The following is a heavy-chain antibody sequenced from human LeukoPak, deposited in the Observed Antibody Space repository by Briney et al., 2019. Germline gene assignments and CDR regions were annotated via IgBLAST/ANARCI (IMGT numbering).Heavy chain of an antibody. CDR1: GGSFSGYY. Sequence: SETLSLTRAVYGGSFSGYYWSWIRQPPGKGLEWIGEINHSGSTNYNPSLKSRVTISVDTSKNQFSLKLSSVTAADTAVYYCARAQYRRGYSYGNTKYYFDYWGQGTLVTVSS. D-gene: IGHD5-18*01. CDR2: INHSGST. CDR3: ARAQYRRGYSYGNTKYYFDY. J-gene: IGHJ4*02. V-gene: IGHV4-34*01.